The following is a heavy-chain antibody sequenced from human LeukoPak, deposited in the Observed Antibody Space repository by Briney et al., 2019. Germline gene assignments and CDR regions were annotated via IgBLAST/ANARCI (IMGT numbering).Heavy chain of an antibody. D-gene: IGHD3-16*01. J-gene: IGHJ4*02. CDR1: GFAFDDYG. CDR2: ITSSAGST. Sequence: GGSLRLSCVASGFAFDDYGMSWVRQSPGKGLEWISYITSSAGSTKYADSVKGRFTISKDKAKNSVALQMNSLKSEDTAVYYCARERRGNYFAFESWGQGTLVTVSS. V-gene: IGHV3-11*05. CDR3: ARERRGNYFAFES.